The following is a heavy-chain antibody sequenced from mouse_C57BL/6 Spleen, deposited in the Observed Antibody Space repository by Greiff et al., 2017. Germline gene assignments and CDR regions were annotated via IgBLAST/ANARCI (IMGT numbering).Heavy chain of an antibody. CDR2: INPGSGGT. Sequence: QVQLQQSGAELVRPGTSVKVSCKASGYAFTNYLIEWVKQRPGQGLEWIGVINPGSGGTNYNEKFKGKATLTADKSSSTAYRQLSSLTSEDSAVYFCARTVYYYGSSYVKLGYFDYWGQGTTLTVSS. CDR1: GYAFTNYL. CDR3: ARTVYYYGSSYVKLGYFDY. D-gene: IGHD1-1*01. J-gene: IGHJ2*01. V-gene: IGHV1-54*01.